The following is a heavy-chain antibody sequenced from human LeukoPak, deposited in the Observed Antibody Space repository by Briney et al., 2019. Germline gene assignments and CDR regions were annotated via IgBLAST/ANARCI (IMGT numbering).Heavy chain of an antibody. CDR2: IYYSGST. Sequence: SETLSLTCTVSGGSISSSSYYWGWIRQPPGKGLEWIGSIYYSGSTYYNPSLKSRVTISVDTSKNQFSLKLSSVTAADTAVYYCARRGSGVVAPAAMEYYFDYWGQGTLVTVSS. D-gene: IGHD2-2*01. CDR1: GGSISSSSYY. J-gene: IGHJ4*02. V-gene: IGHV4-39*01. CDR3: ARRGSGVVAPAAMEYYFDY.